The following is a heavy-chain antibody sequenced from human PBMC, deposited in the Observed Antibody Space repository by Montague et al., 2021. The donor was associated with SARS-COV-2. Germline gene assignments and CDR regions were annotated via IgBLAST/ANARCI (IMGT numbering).Heavy chain of an antibody. CDR3: ARDGSGYASNYFYVMDV. D-gene: IGHD3-22*01. J-gene: IGHJ6*02. Sequence: SLRLSCAASRFTFNTYTMHWVRQAPGKGLQWVAVISYDGSKKYYIDSVKGRFTISRDNSRNTLSLQMNSLRSEDPAVYYCARDGSGYASNYFYVMDVWGQGTMVTVSS. CDR2: ISYDGSKK. CDR1: RFTFNTYT. V-gene: IGHV3-30*04.